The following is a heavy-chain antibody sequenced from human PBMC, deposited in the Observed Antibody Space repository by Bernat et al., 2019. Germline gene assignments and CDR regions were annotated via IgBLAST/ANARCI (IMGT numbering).Heavy chain of an antibody. V-gene: IGHV1-2*04. D-gene: IGHD5-24*01. J-gene: IGHJ4*02. Sequence: QVQLVQSGAEVKKPGASVKVSCKASGYTFTGYYMHWVRQAPGQGLEWMGWINPNSGGTNYAQKFQGWVTMTRDTSISTAYMELSRLRSDDTAVYYCARDPIRDGYDYEQYYFDYWGQGTLVTVSS. CDR2: INPNSGGT. CDR3: ARDPIRDGYDYEQYYFDY. CDR1: GYTFTGYY.